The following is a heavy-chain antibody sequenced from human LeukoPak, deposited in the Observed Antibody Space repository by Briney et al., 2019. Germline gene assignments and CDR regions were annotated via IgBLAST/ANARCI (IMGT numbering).Heavy chain of an antibody. Sequence: GGSLRLSCAASGFTFSSYAMHWVRQAPGKGLEYVSAISSNGGSTYYANSVKGRFTISRDNSKNTLYLQMGSLRAEDTAVYYCARVLHKRNYDSSVYYGYWGQGTLVTVSS. CDR3: ARVLHKRNYDSSVYYGY. CDR1: GFTFSSYA. J-gene: IGHJ4*02. D-gene: IGHD3-22*01. CDR2: ISSNGGST. V-gene: IGHV3-64*01.